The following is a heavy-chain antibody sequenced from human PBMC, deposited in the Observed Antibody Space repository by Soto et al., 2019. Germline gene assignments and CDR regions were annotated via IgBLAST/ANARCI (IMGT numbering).Heavy chain of an antibody. CDR3: ARDPGYCRWYVDL. Sequence: SETLSLTCTVSGGSISSYYWSWIRQPPGKGLEWIGYIYYSGSTNYNPSLKSRVTISVDTSKNQFSLKLSSVTAADTAVYYCARDPGYCRWYVDLWGRGTLVTVSS. CDR2: IYYSGST. V-gene: IGHV4-59*01. J-gene: IGHJ2*01. CDR1: GGSISSYY. D-gene: IGHD2-15*01.